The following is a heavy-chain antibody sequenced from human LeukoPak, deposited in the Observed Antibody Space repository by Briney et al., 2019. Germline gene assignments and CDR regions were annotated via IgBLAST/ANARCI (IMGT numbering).Heavy chain of an antibody. D-gene: IGHD2-2*01. CDR2: IYHSEST. J-gene: IGHJ3*02. CDR3: ARASRDIAVDREGVFDI. CDR1: GGSISGGGYF. Sequence: SETLSLTCPVAGGSISGGGYFWSWIRQPPGKGLDWFGFIYHSESTYYNPSLKSRVTVSIDRSKNQFSLKLNSVTAADTAVYYCARASRDIAVDREGVFDIWGRGTMVTVS. V-gene: IGHV4-30-2*01.